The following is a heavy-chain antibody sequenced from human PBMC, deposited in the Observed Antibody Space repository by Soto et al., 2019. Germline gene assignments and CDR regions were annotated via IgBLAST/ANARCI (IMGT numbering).Heavy chain of an antibody. D-gene: IGHD3-22*01. J-gene: IGHJ4*02. CDR1: GYTLTELS. CDR2: FDPEDGET. V-gene: IGHV1-24*01. Sequence: ASVKVSCKVSGYTLTELSMHWVRQAPGKGLEWMGGFDPEDGETIYAQKFQGRVTMTEDTSTDTAYMELSSLRSEDTAVYYCAIRGFKDYDSSGYYYADEYYWGQGTLVTVSS. CDR3: AIRGFKDYDSSGYYYADEYY.